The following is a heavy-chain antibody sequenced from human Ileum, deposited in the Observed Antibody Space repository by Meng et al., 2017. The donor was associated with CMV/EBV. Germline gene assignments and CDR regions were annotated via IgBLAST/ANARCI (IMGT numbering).Heavy chain of an antibody. CDR2: INQYGST. CDR1: GSFSPYT. J-gene: IGHJ4*02. CDR3: VTADHHAIKY. V-gene: IGHV4-34*01. D-gene: IGHD5-12*01. Sequence: QVQIQLWSLGPLRPSYTLSRTCILGGSFSPYTWSWIRQAPGKGLEWIGEINQYGSTNFTPSVKSRVTISRDTSKNQFSLRLNSVTAADAAVYYCVTADHHAIKYWGQGTLVTVSS.